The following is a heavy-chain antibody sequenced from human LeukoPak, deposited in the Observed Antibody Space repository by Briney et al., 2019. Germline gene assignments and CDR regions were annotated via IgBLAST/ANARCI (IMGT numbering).Heavy chain of an antibody. V-gene: IGHV3-23*01. J-gene: IGHJ5*02. CDR2: ISGSGGST. CDR1: GFTLSSYA. CDR3: AKDLYGSGSYQNWFDP. Sequence: GGSLRLSCAASGFTLSSYAMSWVRQAPGKGLEWVSAISGSGGSTYYADSVKGRFTISRDNSKNTLYLQMNSLRAEDTAVYYCAKDLYGSGSYQNWFDPWGQGTLVTVSS. D-gene: IGHD3-10*01.